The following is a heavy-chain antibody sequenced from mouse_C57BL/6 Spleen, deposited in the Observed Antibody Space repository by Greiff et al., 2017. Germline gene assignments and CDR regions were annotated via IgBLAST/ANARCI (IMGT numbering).Heavy chain of an antibody. D-gene: IGHD1-1*01. J-gene: IGHJ4*01. CDR1: GYTFTDYY. CDR3: ARGLRSNYYAMDY. V-gene: IGHV1-76*01. Sequence: VQLQQSGAELVRPGASVKLSCKASGYTFTDYYINWVKQRPGQGLEWIARIYPGSGNTYYNEKFKGKATLTAEKSSSTAYMQLSSLTSEDSAVYFCARGLRSNYYAMDYWGQGTSVTVSS. CDR2: IYPGSGNT.